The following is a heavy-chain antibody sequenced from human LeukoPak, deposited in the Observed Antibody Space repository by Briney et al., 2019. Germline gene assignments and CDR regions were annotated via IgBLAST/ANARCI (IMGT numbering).Heavy chain of an antibody. CDR1: GGTFSSYA. J-gene: IGHJ5*02. CDR2: IIPIFGTA. Sequence: SVKVSCKASGGTFSSYAISWVRQAPGQGLEWMGGIIPIFGTANYAQKFQGRVTITADESTSTAYMELSSLRSEDTAVYYCAGGPYYYDSSGYSYFNWFDPWGQGTLVTVSS. V-gene: IGHV1-69*13. D-gene: IGHD3-22*01. CDR3: AGGPYYYDSSGYSYFNWFDP.